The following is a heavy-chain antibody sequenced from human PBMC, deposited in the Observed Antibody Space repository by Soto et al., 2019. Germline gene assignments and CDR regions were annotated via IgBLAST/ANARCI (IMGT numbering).Heavy chain of an antibody. Sequence: SETLSLTCAVYGGSFSGYYWSWIRQPPGKGLEWIGEINHSGSTNYNPSLKSRVTISVDTSKNQFSLKLSSVTAADTAVYYCARGYRQQLVPPYFDYWGQGTLVTVSS. V-gene: IGHV4-34*01. CDR2: INHSGST. J-gene: IGHJ4*02. D-gene: IGHD6-13*01. CDR1: GGSFSGYY. CDR3: ARGYRQQLVPPYFDY.